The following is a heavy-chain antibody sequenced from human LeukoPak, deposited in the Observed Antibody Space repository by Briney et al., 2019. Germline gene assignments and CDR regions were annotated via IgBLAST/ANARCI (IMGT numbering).Heavy chain of an antibody. Sequence: GGSLRLSCAASGFTFDDYAMHWVRQAPGKGLEWVSGISWNSGSIGYADSVKGRFTISRDNAKNSLYLQMNSLRAEDMALYYCAKDRRSGWYGWAFDIWGQGTMVTVSS. CDR2: ISWNSGSI. V-gene: IGHV3-9*03. CDR3: AKDRRSGWYGWAFDI. CDR1: GFTFDDYA. D-gene: IGHD6-19*01. J-gene: IGHJ3*02.